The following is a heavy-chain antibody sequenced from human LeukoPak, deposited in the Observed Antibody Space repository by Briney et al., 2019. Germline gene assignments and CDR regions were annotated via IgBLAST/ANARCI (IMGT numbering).Heavy chain of an antibody. CDR3: AMIGGTTGPFDA. CDR2: IRGTGGRT. Sequence: GGSLRLSCVASGFPSNGYIMTWVRQAPGKGLEWVSGIRGTGGRTFYADSVKGRFTISRDNSKNTLFLEMKSLRVDDTALYYCAMIGGTTGPFDAWGQGTLVTVSS. CDR1: GFPSNGYI. D-gene: IGHD1-7*01. J-gene: IGHJ4*02. V-gene: IGHV3-23*01.